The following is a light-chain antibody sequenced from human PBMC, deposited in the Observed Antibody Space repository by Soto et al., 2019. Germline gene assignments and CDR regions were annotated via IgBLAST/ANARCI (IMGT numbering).Light chain of an antibody. CDR3: QQSYSTPLT. J-gene: IGKJ4*01. CDR1: QAISAS. CDR2: AAS. Sequence: DIQMTQSPSSLSSSVGDRFTITCRASQAISASLNWYQQKPGKAPKLLIYAASSLQSGAPSRFSGSGSGTDFTLTISSLQPEDFATYYCQQSYSTPLTFGGGTKVDIK. V-gene: IGKV1-39*01.